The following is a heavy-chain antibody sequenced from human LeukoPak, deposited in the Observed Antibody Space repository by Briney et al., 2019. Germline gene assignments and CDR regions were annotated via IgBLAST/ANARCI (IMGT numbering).Heavy chain of an antibody. Sequence: GGSLRLSCAASGFTFSSYAMSWVRQAPGKGLEWVSAISGSGGSTYYADPVKGRFTISRDNSKSTLFLQMNSLRAEDTAVYYCAKDPRVGSRVATPCHWGQGTLVTVSS. CDR2: ISGSGGST. CDR1: GFTFSSYA. CDR3: AKDPRVGSRVATPCH. V-gene: IGHV3-23*01. D-gene: IGHD5-24*01. J-gene: IGHJ4*02.